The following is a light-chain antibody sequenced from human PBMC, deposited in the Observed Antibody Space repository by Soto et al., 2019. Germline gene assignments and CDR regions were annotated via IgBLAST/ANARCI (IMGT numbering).Light chain of an antibody. CDR3: QQYSIWRT. CDR1: ESVSTN. Sequence: EIVLTQSPGTLSLSPGERATLSCRASESVSTNLAWYQQKAGQAPRLLIYGASTRATGIPARFSGSGSGTEFTLTISSLQSGDFAVYYCQQYSIWRTFGQGTKVDIK. J-gene: IGKJ1*01. CDR2: GAS. V-gene: IGKV3-15*01.